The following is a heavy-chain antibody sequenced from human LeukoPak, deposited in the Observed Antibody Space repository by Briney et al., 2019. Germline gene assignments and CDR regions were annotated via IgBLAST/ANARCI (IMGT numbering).Heavy chain of an antibody. Sequence: PGRSLRLSCAASGFTFDDYAMHWVRQAPGKGLEWVSGISWNSGSIGYADSVKGRFTISRDNAKNSLYLQMNSLRAEDTALYYCAKASPYDSSGYLDYWGQGTLVTVSS. CDR1: GFTFDDYA. CDR3: AKASPYDSSGYLDY. J-gene: IGHJ4*02. V-gene: IGHV3-9*01. D-gene: IGHD3-22*01. CDR2: ISWNSGSI.